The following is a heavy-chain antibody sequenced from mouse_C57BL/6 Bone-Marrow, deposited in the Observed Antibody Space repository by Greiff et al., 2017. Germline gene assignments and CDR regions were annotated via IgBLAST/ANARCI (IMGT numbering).Heavy chain of an antibody. CDR3: ARQSNYGNWFAY. CDR2: INSDGGST. J-gene: IGHJ3*01. V-gene: IGHV5-2*01. D-gene: IGHD2-5*01. CDR1: EYEFPSHD. Sequence: DVMLVESGGGLMQPGESLKLSCESNEYEFPSHDMSWVRKTPEKRLELVAAINSDGGSTYYPDTMERRFIISRDNTKKTLYLQMSSLRSEDTALYYCARQSNYGNWFAYWGQGTLVTVSA.